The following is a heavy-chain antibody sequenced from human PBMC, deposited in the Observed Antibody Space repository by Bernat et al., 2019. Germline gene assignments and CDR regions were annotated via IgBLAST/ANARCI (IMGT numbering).Heavy chain of an antibody. V-gene: IGHV3-23*01. CDR3: AKDRWSSSWSRYRYLGIIDY. Sequence: EVQLLESGGGLVQPGGSLRLSCAASGFTFSSYAMSWVRQAPGKGLEWVSAISGSGGSTYYADSVKGRFTISRDNSKNTLYLQMNSLRAEDTAVYYCAKDRWSSSWSRYRYLGIIDYWGQGTLVTVSS. CDR1: GFTFSSYA. J-gene: IGHJ4*02. D-gene: IGHD6-13*01. CDR2: ISGSGGST.